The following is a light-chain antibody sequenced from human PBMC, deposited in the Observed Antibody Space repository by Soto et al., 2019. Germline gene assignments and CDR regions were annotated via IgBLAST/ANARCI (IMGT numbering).Light chain of an antibody. CDR1: SSDVGAYNF. V-gene: IGLV2-14*01. J-gene: IGLJ3*02. CDR2: EFS. CDR3: YSYRGSNAWV. Sequence: QSALTQPASVSGSPGQSITISCTGTSSDVGAYNFVSWYQHHPGTAPNLMIYEFSNRPSGASNRFSGSKSGNTASLTISGLQTEDEADYYCYSYRGSNAWVFGGGTKLTVL.